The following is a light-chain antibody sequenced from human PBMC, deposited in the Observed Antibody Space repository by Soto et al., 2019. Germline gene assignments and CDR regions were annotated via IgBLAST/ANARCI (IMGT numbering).Light chain of an antibody. CDR3: CTYARNRLNV. Sequence: QSVLTQPACVSGSLGHSISISCTGTSSDVGGYNFVSWYQHKPGKAPKLLIYEVTHRPSGISDRFSGSKSGNMSSLTISGLQDEDEASYYCCTYARNRLNVCGSGTKVTVL. V-gene: IGLV2-14*01. CDR2: EVT. CDR1: SSDVGGYNF. J-gene: IGLJ1*01.